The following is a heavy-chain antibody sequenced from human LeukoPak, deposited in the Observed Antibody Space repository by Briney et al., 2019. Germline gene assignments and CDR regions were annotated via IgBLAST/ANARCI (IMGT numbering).Heavy chain of an antibody. J-gene: IGHJ6*03. CDR1: GFSFNRYA. CDR2: ISYDGSNQ. CDR3: ARHAPSMVRGQHYYYYMDV. D-gene: IGHD3-10*01. V-gene: IGHV3-30*04. Sequence: GGSLRLSCAASGFSFNRYAMHWVRQAPGKGLEWVTVISYDGSNQYYADSVKGRFTISRDNSKNTLYLQMNSLRAEDTAVYYCARHAPSMVRGQHYYYYMDVWGKGTTVTISS.